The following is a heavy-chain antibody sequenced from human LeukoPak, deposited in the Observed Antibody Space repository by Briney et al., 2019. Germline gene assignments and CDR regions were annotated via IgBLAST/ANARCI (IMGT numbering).Heavy chain of an antibody. CDR3: ARASHDYGDYSHFDY. V-gene: IGHV4-59*12. CDR2: IDHTGST. CDR1: DDSITIYY. Sequence: SETLSLTCTVSDDSITIYYWTWIRQPPGKGLEWIGYIDHTGSTYYNPSLKSRVTISVDKSKNQFSLKLSSVTAADTAVYYCARASHDYGDYSHFDYWGQGTLVTVSS. J-gene: IGHJ4*02. D-gene: IGHD4-17*01.